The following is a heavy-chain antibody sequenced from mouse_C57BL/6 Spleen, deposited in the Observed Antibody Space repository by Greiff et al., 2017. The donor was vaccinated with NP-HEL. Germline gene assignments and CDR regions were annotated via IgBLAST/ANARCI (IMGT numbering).Heavy chain of an antibody. CDR2: IYPGSGNA. D-gene: IGHD1-1*01. Sequence: QVQLQQSGPELVKPGASVKISCKASGYSFTSYYIHWVKQRPGQGLEWIGWIYPGSGNAKYNEKFKGKATLTADTSSSTAYMQLSSLTSEDSAVYYCASSVVATSEYYWGQGTTLTVSS. V-gene: IGHV1-66*01. J-gene: IGHJ2*01. CDR1: GYSFTSYY. CDR3: ASSVVATSEYY.